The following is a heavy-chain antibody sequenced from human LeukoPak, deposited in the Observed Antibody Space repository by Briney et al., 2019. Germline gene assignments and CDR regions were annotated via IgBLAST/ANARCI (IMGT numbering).Heavy chain of an antibody. CDR3: ARDNTATVTHFDY. Sequence: GGSLRLSCAASGFTFSSYSMNWVRQAPGKGLEWVSSISSSSSYIYYADSVKGRFTISRDNAKNSLYLQMNSLRAEDTAVYYCARDNTATVTHFDYWGQGTLVTVSP. J-gene: IGHJ4*02. V-gene: IGHV3-21*01. CDR1: GFTFSSYS. D-gene: IGHD5-18*01. CDR2: ISSSSSYI.